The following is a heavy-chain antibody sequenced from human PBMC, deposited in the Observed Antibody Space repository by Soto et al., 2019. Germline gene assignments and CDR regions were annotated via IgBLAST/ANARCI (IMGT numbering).Heavy chain of an antibody. D-gene: IGHD6-13*01. Sequence: SETLSLTCTVSGGSISSGGYYWSWIRQHPGKGLEWIGYIYYSGSTYYNPSLKSRVTISVDTSKNQFSLKLSSVTAADTAVYYCARAGIAAASLFDYWGQGTLVTVSS. CDR3: ARAGIAAASLFDY. CDR2: IYYSGST. J-gene: IGHJ4*02. CDR1: GGSISSGGYY. V-gene: IGHV4-31*03.